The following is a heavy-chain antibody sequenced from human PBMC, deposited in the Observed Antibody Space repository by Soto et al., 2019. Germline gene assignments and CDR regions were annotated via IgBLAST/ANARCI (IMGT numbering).Heavy chain of an antibody. D-gene: IGHD2-21*02. CDR3: ARRYCASDNCPLFYYFVDL. Sequence: SVKVSCKASGGTFNKFAFSWVRQAPGQGFEWMGGITPVFRSANYAQRFRGRITITADEYTSTVYLYLNDLRSDDTAVYYCARRYCASDNCPLFYYFVDLWGLGTTVTVSS. V-gene: IGHV1-69*13. CDR2: ITPVFRSA. CDR1: GGTFNKFA. J-gene: IGHJ6*02.